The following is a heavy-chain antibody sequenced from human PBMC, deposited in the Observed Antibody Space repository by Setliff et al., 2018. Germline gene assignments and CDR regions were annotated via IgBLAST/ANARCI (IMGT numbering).Heavy chain of an antibody. V-gene: IGHV4-4*07. J-gene: IGHJ6*03. D-gene: IGHD2-15*01. CDR1: VGSISSYY. Sequence: PSETLSLTCTVSVGSISSYYWSWIRQPAGKGLEWIGRIYTSGSTNYNPSLKSRVTMSVDTSKNQFSLKLSSVTAADTAVYYCARGQRYCSGGSCYYYMDVWGKGTTVTVSS. CDR3: ARGQRYCSGGSCYYYMDV. CDR2: IYTSGST.